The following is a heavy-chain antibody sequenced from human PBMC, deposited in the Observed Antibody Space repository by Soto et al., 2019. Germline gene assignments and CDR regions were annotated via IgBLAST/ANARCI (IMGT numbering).Heavy chain of an antibody. V-gene: IGHV3-64D*06. CDR2: ISPQGGST. CDR3: VNMMIARGAFDF. CDR1: GFAFSSYA. D-gene: IGHD2-21*01. J-gene: IGHJ4*02. Sequence: PGGSRLSCSASGFAFSSYAMHWVRQTPGKGLEYVSAISPQGGSTYYADSVKGRFTISRDDSKNTVYLQMSSLRPDDTAVYYCVNMMIARGAFDFWGQGTLVTVSS.